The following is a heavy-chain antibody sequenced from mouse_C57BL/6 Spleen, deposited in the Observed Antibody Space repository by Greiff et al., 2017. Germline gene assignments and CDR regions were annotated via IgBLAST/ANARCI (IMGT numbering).Heavy chain of an antibody. CDR2: IYPRSGNT. V-gene: IGHV1-81*01. J-gene: IGHJ2*01. Sequence: VQLQQSGAELARPGASVKLSCKASGYTFTSYGISWVKQRTGQGLEWIGEIYPRSGNTYYNEQFKGKATLTADKSSSTAFMEIRSLTSEDSAVYFCARFRTTVVARGFDYWGQGTTLTVSS. CDR1: GYTFTSYG. CDR3: ARFRTTVVARGFDY. D-gene: IGHD1-1*01.